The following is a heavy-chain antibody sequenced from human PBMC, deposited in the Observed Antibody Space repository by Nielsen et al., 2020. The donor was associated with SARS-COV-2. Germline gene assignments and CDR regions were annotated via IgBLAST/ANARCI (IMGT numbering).Heavy chain of an antibody. CDR3: ANSRAYYDSSGYLFDY. J-gene: IGHJ4*02. Sequence: GGSLRLSCAASGFTLSGYWMSWVRQAPGEGLEWVANINSDGSEKQYVDSVRGRFTMSRDNAKNSLYLQMTGLRAEDTAVYFCANSRAYYDSSGYLFDYWGQGSLVTVSS. CDR2: INSDGSEK. D-gene: IGHD3-22*01. V-gene: IGHV3-7*02. CDR1: GFTLSGYW.